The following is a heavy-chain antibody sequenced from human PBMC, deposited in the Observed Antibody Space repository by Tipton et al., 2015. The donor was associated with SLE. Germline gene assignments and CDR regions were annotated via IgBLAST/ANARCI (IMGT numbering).Heavy chain of an antibody. D-gene: IGHD5-24*01. J-gene: IGHJ5*02. CDR3: ARLAKETLSPYNSFDP. Sequence: TLSLTCTVSGGSISSTSLYWGWIRQPPGKGLEWIGSIHQSGSTYYNPSLKSRVTISVDTSKNQFSLKLRYVTAADTAMYYCARLAKETLSPYNSFDPWGHGTLVTVSS. CDR1: GGSISSTSLY. CDR2: IHQSGST. V-gene: IGHV4-39*07.